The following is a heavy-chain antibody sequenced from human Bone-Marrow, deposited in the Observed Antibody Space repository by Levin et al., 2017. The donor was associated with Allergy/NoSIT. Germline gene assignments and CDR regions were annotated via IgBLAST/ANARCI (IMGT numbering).Heavy chain of an antibody. V-gene: IGHV4-34*01. CDR2: INHSGST. CDR1: GGSFSGYY. J-gene: IGHJ4*02. Sequence: PSETLSLTCAVYGGSFSGYYWSWIRQPPGKGLEWIGEINHSGSTNYNPSLKSRVTISVDTSKNQFSLKLSSVTAADTAVYYCARANQNGLLLREPFDYWGQGTLVTVSS. CDR3: ARANQNGLLLREPFDY. D-gene: IGHD2-15*01.